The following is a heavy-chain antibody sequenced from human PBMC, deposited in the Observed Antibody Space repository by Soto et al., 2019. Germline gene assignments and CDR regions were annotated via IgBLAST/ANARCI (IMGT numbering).Heavy chain of an antibody. CDR3: ARDVILRSFDWFPPVATIQDY. Sequence: GGSLRLSCAASGFTFSIFSMNWVRQAPGKGLEWVANIKQDGSENYYVDSVKGRFTISRDNTKNSLYLHMNSLKADDTAVYYCARDVILRSFDWFPPVATIQDYWGQGTLVTVSS. J-gene: IGHJ4*02. D-gene: IGHD3-9*01. CDR2: IKQDGSEN. CDR1: GFTFSIFS. V-gene: IGHV3-7*01.